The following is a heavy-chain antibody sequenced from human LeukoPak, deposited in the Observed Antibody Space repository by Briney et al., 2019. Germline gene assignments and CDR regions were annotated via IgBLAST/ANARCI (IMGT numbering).Heavy chain of an antibody. CDR3: ATWWELGNYYYYMDV. Sequence: ASVKVSCKVSGYTLTELSMHWVRQAPGKGLEWMGGFDPEDGETIYAQKFQGRVTMTEDTSTDTAYMELSSLRSEDTAVYYCATWWELGNYYYYMDVWGKGTTVTVSS. D-gene: IGHD1-26*01. CDR1: GYTLTELS. CDR2: FDPEDGET. J-gene: IGHJ6*03. V-gene: IGHV1-24*01.